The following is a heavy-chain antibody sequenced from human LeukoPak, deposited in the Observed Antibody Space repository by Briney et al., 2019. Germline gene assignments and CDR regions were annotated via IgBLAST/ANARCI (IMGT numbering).Heavy chain of an antibody. V-gene: IGHV3-30*04. CDR1: GFTFSSYA. CDR2: ISYDGSNK. Sequence: PGRSLRLSCAASGFTFSSYAMHWVRQAPGKGLEWVAVISYDGSNKYYADSVKGRFTISRDNSKNALYLQMNSPRAEDTAVYYCARDLGSGGSCPDYWGQGTLVTVSS. D-gene: IGHD2-15*01. CDR3: ARDLGSGGSCPDY. J-gene: IGHJ4*02.